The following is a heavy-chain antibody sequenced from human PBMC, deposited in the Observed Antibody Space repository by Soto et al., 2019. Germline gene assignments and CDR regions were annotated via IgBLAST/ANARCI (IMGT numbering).Heavy chain of an antibody. D-gene: IGHD6-13*01. J-gene: IGHJ4*02. CDR3: ARDSQYSTSWQRFDS. CDR1: GYTFTNYA. CDR2: VNTYNGKP. V-gene: IGHV1-18*01. Sequence: QVQLVQSGVEVKKHGASVKVSCKASGYTFTNYAISWVRQAPGRGLEWMGWVNTYNGKPNYAQIFQGRITMTTDTSTGTAYMELRSLKSDDSAVYYCARDSQYSTSWQRFDSWGQGTLVTVSS.